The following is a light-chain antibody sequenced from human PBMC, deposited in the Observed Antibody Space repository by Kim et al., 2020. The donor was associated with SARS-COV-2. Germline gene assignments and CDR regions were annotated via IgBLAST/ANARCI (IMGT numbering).Light chain of an antibody. CDR2: KDS. CDR1: ALPKQY. Sequence: SYELTQPPSVSVSPGQTARITCSGDALPKQYAYWYQQKPGQAPVLVIYKDSERPSGIPARFSGSSSGTTVTLTISGVQAEDEAAYYCQSADSSVTFVVFG. J-gene: IGLJ2*01. CDR3: QSADSSVTFVV. V-gene: IGLV3-25*03.